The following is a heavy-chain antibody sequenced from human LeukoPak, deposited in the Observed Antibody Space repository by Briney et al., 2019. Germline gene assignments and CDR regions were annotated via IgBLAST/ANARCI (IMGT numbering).Heavy chain of an antibody. CDR1: GYTFTGYY. J-gene: IGHJ4*02. CDR3: ARRGGHGVSYYRYYFDY. V-gene: IGHV1-2*06. CDR2: INPNSGGT. Sequence: GASVKVSCKASGYTFTGYYMHWVRQAPGQGLEWMGRINPNSGGTNYAQKFQGRVTMTRDTSISTAYMELSRLRSDDTAVYYCARRGGHGVSYYRYYFDYWGQGALVTVSS. D-gene: IGHD1-26*01.